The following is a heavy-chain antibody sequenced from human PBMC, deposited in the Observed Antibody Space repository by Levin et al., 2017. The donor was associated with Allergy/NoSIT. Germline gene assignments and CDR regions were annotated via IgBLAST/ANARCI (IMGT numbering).Heavy chain of an antibody. D-gene: IGHD5-24*01. Sequence: GESLKISCAASGFTFSDYNMNWVRQAPGKGMEWLSYINTRGTTTHYADSAKGRFTISRDNANNSLFLQMNSLRVEDTAVYYCARLNPRGSSGLINYADYWGQGSLVTVSS. CDR1: GFTFSDYN. CDR3: ARLNPRGSSGLINYADY. CDR2: INTRGTTT. J-gene: IGHJ4*02. V-gene: IGHV3-48*01.